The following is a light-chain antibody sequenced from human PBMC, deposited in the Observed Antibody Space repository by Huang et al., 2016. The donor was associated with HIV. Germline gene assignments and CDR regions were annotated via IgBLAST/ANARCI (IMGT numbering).Light chain of an antibody. CDR1: QSVTRN. V-gene: IGKV3-15*01. CDR3: QQYNYWPQT. CDR2: GAS. Sequence: EIVMTQSPATLSVSPGERATLSGRASQSVTRNLAWYQQKPGQAPGLLIYGASTRATGIPARFSGSGSGTEFTLTISSLQSEDFAVYYCQQYNYWPQTFGQGTKVEIK. J-gene: IGKJ1*01.